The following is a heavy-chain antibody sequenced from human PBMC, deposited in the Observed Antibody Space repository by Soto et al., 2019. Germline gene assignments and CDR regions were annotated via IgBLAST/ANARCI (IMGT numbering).Heavy chain of an antibody. V-gene: IGHV4-59*01. CDR1: GGSISSYY. CDR3: ARGRGAWLQLPFDY. D-gene: IGHD5-12*01. Sequence: SETLSLTCTVSGGSISSYYWSWIRQPPGKGLEWIGYIYYSGSTNYNPSLKSRVTISVDTSKNQFSLKLSSVTAADTAVYYCARGRGAWLQLPFDYWGQGTLVTVSS. J-gene: IGHJ4*02. CDR2: IYYSGST.